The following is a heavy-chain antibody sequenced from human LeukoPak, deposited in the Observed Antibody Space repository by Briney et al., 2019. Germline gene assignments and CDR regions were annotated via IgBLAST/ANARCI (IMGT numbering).Heavy chain of an antibody. CDR3: ARLSGSSGYSALGY. J-gene: IGHJ4*02. V-gene: IGHV1-2*02. D-gene: IGHD3-22*01. CDR2: INPNSGGT. Sequence: GASVQVSCKASGYTFTDYYMHWVRQAPGQGLEWMGWINPNSGGTNYAQNFQGRATMTRDTSISTAYMELSRLRSDDTAVYYCARLSGSSGYSALGYWGQGTLV. CDR1: GYTFTDYY.